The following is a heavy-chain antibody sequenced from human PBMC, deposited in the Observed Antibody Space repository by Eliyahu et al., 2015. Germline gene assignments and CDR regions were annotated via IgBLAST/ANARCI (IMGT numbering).Heavy chain of an antibody. CDR1: GGSISSSSYY. V-gene: IGHV4-39*01. CDR3: ARFASYYDILTGYYPSRMDV. J-gene: IGHJ6*02. Sequence: QLQSQESGPRLVKPSETLSLTCTVSGGSISSSSYYWGWIRQPPGKGLEWIGSIYYSGSTYYNPSLKSRVTISVDTSKSQFSLNLSSVTAADTTVYYCARFASYYDILTGYYPSRMDVWGQGTTVTVSS. D-gene: IGHD3-9*01. CDR2: IYYSGST.